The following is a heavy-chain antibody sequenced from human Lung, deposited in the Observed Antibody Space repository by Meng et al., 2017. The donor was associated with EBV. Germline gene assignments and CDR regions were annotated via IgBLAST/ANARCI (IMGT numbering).Heavy chain of an antibody. D-gene: IGHD1-14*01. J-gene: IGHJ4*02. CDR2: INEDGTIT. V-gene: IGHV3-74*01. CDR1: EFTLRRYW. CDR3: SRDLAGSDDY. Sequence: VEVLEGWGGLVQPGGALRLSCAASEFTLRRYWMPWVRQGPGKEPLWVSRINEDGTITNYADSVKGRFTISRDNAKNTLYLQMNNLRAEDTAVYYCSRDLAGSDDYWGRGTLVTVSS.